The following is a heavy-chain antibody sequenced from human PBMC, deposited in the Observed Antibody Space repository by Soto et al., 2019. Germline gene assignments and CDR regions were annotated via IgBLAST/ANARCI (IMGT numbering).Heavy chain of an antibody. Sequence: TKTLTLTCSFSGFSLSTNGMRVSWILQPPGKALEWLALIDKDDDKYYSTSLKTRLTISKDTSKSQVILTMTNMDPVDTAMYYCARISYDSSGYYYDPGDYYGMDVWGQGTTVTVSS. CDR2: IDKDDDK. J-gene: IGHJ6*02. V-gene: IGHV2-70*01. CDR1: GFSLSTNGMR. CDR3: ARISYDSSGYYYDPGDYYGMDV. D-gene: IGHD3-22*01.